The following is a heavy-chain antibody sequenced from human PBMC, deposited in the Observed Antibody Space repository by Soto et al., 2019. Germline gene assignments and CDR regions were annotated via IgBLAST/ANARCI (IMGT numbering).Heavy chain of an antibody. Sequence: QVQLVQSGAEVKKPGSSVKVSCKASGGTFSSYAISWVRQAPGQGLEWMGGIIPIFGTANYAQKFQGRVTITADESTSTAYMELSSLRSEDTAVYYCARDHCSGGSCPVEDTRNFDYWGQGTLVTVSS. V-gene: IGHV1-69*01. CDR1: GGTFSSYA. CDR3: ARDHCSGGSCPVEDTRNFDY. D-gene: IGHD2-15*01. CDR2: IIPIFGTA. J-gene: IGHJ4*02.